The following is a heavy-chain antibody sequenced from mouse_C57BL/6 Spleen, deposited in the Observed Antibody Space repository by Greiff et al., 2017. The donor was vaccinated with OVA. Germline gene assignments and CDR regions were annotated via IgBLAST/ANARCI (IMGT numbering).Heavy chain of an antibody. D-gene: IGHD2-5*01. Sequence: VQLQQPGAELVKPGASVKLSCKASGYTFTSYWMHWVKQRPGQGLEWIGMIYPNSGSTNYNEKFKSKATLTVDKSSSTAYMQLSSLTSEDSAVYYGARGTIVSLRAMDYWGQGTSVTVSS. V-gene: IGHV1-64*01. J-gene: IGHJ4*01. CDR3: ARGTIVSLRAMDY. CDR2: IYPNSGST. CDR1: GYTFTSYW.